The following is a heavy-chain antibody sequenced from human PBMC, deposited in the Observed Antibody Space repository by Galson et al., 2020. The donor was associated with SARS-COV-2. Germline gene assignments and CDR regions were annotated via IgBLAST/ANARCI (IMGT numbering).Heavy chain of an antibody. J-gene: IGHJ6*02. V-gene: IGHV4-31*03. CDR2: IYYSGST. D-gene: IGHD3-22*01. Sequence: ASETLSLTCTVSGGSISSAGYYWSWIRQHPGKGLEWIGYIYYSGSTYYNPSLKSRLTISVDTSKNQFSLKLSSVTAADTAVYYCARVHSSGGGGRYFYGMAFGGQGTRVPVSS. CDR3: ARVHSSGGGGRYFYGMAF. CDR1: GGSISSAGYY.